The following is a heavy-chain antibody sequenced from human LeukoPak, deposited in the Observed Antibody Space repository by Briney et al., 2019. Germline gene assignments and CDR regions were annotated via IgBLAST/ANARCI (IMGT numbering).Heavy chain of an antibody. J-gene: IGHJ6*03. V-gene: IGHV1-8*01. Sequence: GASVKVSCKASGYTFTSYDINWVRQATGQGLEWMGWMKPNSGNTGYAQKFQGRVTMTRNTSISTAYMELSSLRSEDTALYYCARVQLVDYYYYSYMDVWGKGTTVTISS. CDR1: GYTFTSYD. D-gene: IGHD6-6*01. CDR2: MKPNSGNT. CDR3: ARVQLVDYYYYSYMDV.